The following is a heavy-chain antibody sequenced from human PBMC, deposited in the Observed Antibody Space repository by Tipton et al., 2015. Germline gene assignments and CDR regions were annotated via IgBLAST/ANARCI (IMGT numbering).Heavy chain of an antibody. Sequence: TLSLTCSVSGGRLRSYYWNWIRQSAGKGLEWIGRIYSSGNTYYNPSLSGRATFSEDTSKNQFSLTLTSVTAADTAVYYCARYLAAADGFFDDWGQGILVTVS. CDR3: ARYLAAADGFFDD. J-gene: IGHJ4*02. V-gene: IGHV4-4*07. CDR2: IYSSGNT. CDR1: GGRLRSYY. D-gene: IGHD6-13*01.